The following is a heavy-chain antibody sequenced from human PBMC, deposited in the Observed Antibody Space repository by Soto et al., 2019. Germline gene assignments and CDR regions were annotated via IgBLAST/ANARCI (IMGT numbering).Heavy chain of an antibody. CDR2: IYPGDSDT. CDR3: ASVISPQYFSGGSCYLTAAFDI. D-gene: IGHD2-15*01. V-gene: IGHV5-51*01. Sequence: PGESLKISCKGSGYSFTSYWIGWVRQMPGKGLEWMGIIYPGDSDTRHSPSFQGQVTISADKSISTAYLQWSSLKASDTAMYYCASVISPQYFSGGSCYLTAAFDIRGQGTMVTVSS. J-gene: IGHJ3*02. CDR1: GYSFTSYW.